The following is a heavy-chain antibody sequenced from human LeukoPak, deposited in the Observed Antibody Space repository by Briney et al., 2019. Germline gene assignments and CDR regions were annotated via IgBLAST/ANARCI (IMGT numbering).Heavy chain of an antibody. D-gene: IGHD3-22*01. CDR3: ARDSSGYAECDY. V-gene: IGHV3-23*01. CDR2: ISRNGAGT. J-gene: IGHJ4*02. Sequence: GGSLRLSCAASAFTFSSYAMTWVRQAPGKGLEWVSAISRNGAGTYYADSVKGRFTISRDNSKNMLYLQMNSLRAEDTALYYCARDSSGYAECDYWGQGTLVTVSS. CDR1: AFTFSSYA.